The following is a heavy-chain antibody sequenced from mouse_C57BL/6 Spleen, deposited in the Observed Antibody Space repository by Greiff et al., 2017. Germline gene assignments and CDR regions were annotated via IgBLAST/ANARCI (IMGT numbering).Heavy chain of an antibody. J-gene: IGHJ4*01. Sequence: QVQLQQPGAELVKPGASVKLSCKASGYTFTSYWITWVKQRPGQGLEWIGEIDPGSGSTNYNETFKSKATLTVGTSSSTAYMQLSSLTSEDSAVYYWAREGVISTGEADYAMDYWGQGTSVTVSS. CDR1: GYTFTSYW. CDR2: IDPGSGST. D-gene: IGHD1-1*01. V-gene: IGHV1-55*01. CDR3: AREGVISTGEADYAMDY.